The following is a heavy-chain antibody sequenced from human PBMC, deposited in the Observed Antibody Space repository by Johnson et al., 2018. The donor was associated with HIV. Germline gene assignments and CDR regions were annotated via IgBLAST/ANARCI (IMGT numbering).Heavy chain of an antibody. Sequence: QVQLVESGGGVVQPGRSLRLSCAASGFTFSSYGMHWVRQAPGKGLEWVAVISYDGSNKYYADSVKGRFTISRDNSKNTLYLQMNSLRAEDTAVYYCAKALGVYGDYVLDAFDIWGQGTMVTVSS. V-gene: IGHV3-30*18. D-gene: IGHD4-17*01. J-gene: IGHJ3*02. CDR2: ISYDGSNK. CDR1: GFTFSSYG. CDR3: AKALGVYGDYVLDAFDI.